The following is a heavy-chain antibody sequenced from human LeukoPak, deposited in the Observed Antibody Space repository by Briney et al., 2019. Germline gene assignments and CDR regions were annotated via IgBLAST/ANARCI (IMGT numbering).Heavy chain of an antibody. J-gene: IGHJ3*02. CDR1: GFTFSSYS. Sequence: GGSLRLSCAASGFTFSSYSMTWVRQAPGKGLEWVSSISSSSSYIYYADSVKGRFTISRDNAKNSLYLQMNSLRAEDTAVYYCARAETWGAFDIWGQGTMVTVSS. CDR3: ARAETWGAFDI. CDR2: ISSSSSYI. D-gene: IGHD3-16*01. V-gene: IGHV3-21*01.